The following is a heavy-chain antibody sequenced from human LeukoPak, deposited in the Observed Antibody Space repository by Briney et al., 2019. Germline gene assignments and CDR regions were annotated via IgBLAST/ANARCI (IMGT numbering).Heavy chain of an antibody. Sequence: SETLSLPCTVSGGSISSYYWSWIRQPPGKGLEWIGYIYYSGSTNYNPSLKSRLTISVDTSKNQFSLKLRSVTAADTAVYYCAGGSSGYYYSVDYWGQGTLVTVSS. CDR1: GGSISSYY. D-gene: IGHD3-22*01. CDR2: IYYSGST. CDR3: AGGSSGYYYSVDY. J-gene: IGHJ4*02. V-gene: IGHV4-59*01.